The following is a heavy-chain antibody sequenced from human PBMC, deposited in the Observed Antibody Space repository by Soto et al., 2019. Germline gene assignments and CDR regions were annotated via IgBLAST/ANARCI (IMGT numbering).Heavy chain of an antibody. CDR2: INWNSGSI. CDR1: GFPFDDYA. Sequence: ESGGGLVQPGRSLRLSCAASGFPFDDYAMHWVRQVPGKGLEWVSGINWNSGSIGYGDSVKGRFAISRDNAKNSLHLQMNSLSAEDTAFYYCVKDESINWYSGHFRHWGQGTLVTVSS. CDR3: VKDESINWYSGHFRH. V-gene: IGHV3-9*01. J-gene: IGHJ1*01. D-gene: IGHD6-13*01.